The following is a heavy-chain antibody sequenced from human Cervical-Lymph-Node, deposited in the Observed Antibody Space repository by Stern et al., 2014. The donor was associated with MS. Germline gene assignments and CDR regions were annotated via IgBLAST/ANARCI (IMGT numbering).Heavy chain of an antibody. Sequence: VQLVESGGYLAQPGGPLRLSCAASGITFTTHSMNWISPAPGSGLDCLSAISSSSSYIYYADSVKGRFTISRDNAKNSLYLQMNSLRAEDTAVYYCARELRRFGXFGYWGQGTLVTVSS. V-gene: IGHV3-21*01. J-gene: IGHJ4*02. CDR3: ARELRRFGXFGY. CDR2: ISSSSSYI. CDR1: GITFTTHS. D-gene: IGHD3-16*01.